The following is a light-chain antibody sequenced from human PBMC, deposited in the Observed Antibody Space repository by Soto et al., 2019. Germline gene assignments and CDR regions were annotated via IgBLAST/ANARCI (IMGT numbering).Light chain of an antibody. CDR2: EVS. Sequence: QSALTQPASVSGSPGQSITISCTGTSSDVGGYNYVSWYQQHPGKAPQLMIYEVSNRPSGVSNRFSGSKSGNTASLTISGLQAEDEADYYCSSYRSSSLYVFGTGTKLTVL. J-gene: IGLJ1*01. CDR1: SSDVGGYNY. V-gene: IGLV2-14*01. CDR3: SSYRSSSLYV.